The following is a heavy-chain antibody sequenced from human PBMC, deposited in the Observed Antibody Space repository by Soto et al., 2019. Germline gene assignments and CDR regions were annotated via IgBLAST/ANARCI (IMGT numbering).Heavy chain of an antibody. CDR3: ARVVGGYYYGMDV. D-gene: IGHD2-2*01. J-gene: IGHJ6*02. CDR2: IYHSGST. Sequence: QVQLQESGPGLVKPSGTLSLTCAVSGGSISSSNWWSWVRQPPGKGLEWIGEIYHSGSTNYNPSLKRRFTISVDKSKNQFSLKLSSVTAADTAVYYCARVVGGYYYGMDVWGQGTTVHGSS. V-gene: IGHV4-4*02. CDR1: GGSISSSNW.